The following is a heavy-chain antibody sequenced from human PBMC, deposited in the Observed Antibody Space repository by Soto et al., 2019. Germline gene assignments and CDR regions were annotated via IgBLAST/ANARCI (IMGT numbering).Heavy chain of an antibody. Sequence: QVQLQESGPGLVKPSETLSLTCTVSGVSVSTYYWSWIRQPPGKGLEWIAYIYYSGSTNYNPSRKSRVTISVDTSKNPFSLKLTSVTAADTAVYYCARTYDGSGPNSGGYGFDIWGQGTMVTVSS. CDR1: GVSVSTYY. J-gene: IGHJ3*02. D-gene: IGHD3-22*01. CDR2: IYYSGST. V-gene: IGHV4-59*02. CDR3: ARTYDGSGPNSGGYGFDI.